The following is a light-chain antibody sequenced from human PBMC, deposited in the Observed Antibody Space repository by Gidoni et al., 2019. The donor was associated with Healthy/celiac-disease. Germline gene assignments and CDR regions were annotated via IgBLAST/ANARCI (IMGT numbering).Light chain of an antibody. Sequence: ESVLTQSPAALFLSPGERATLSCRSRQRVSSSYLAWYQQKPGQAPRLLIYGASSRATGIPDRFSGSGSGTDFTLTISRLEPEDFAVYYCQQYGSSPPYTFGQGTKLEIK. CDR2: GAS. V-gene: IGKV3-20*01. CDR3: QQYGSSPPYT. J-gene: IGKJ2*01. CDR1: QRVSSSY.